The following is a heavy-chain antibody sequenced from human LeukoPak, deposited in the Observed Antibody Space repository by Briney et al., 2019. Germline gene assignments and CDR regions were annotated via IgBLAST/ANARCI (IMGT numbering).Heavy chain of an antibody. Sequence: GGSLRLSCAASGFSFSNSYMCWIRQAPGKGLERVAQIKDDGTEKFYLDSLRGRFTISRDNSKDSLYLHINSLRAEDTAVYYCTRERLYGASALDYWGQGTVVTVSS. V-gene: IGHV3-7*01. CDR3: TRERLYGASALDY. CDR2: IKDDGTEK. J-gene: IGHJ4*02. CDR1: GFSFSNSY. D-gene: IGHD4-17*01.